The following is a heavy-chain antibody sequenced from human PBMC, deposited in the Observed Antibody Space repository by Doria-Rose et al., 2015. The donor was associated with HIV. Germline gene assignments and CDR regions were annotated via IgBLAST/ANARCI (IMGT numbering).Heavy chain of an antibody. CDR3: ARIKSSRWYHKYYFDF. CDR2: MFSDDER. CDR1: GVSLSSPGMG. D-gene: IGHD6-13*01. V-gene: IGHV2-26*01. Sequence: QITLKESGPVLVKPTETLTLTCTVSGVSLSSPGMGVSWIRQPPGKALEWLVNMFSDDERSYPTSLKSRLTISRGTSKSQVVLTMTDMDPVDTATYYCARIKSSRWYHKYYFDFWGQGTLVIVSA. J-gene: IGHJ4*02.